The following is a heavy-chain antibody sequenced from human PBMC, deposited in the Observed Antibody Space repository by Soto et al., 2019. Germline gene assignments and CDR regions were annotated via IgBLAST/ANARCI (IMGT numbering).Heavy chain of an antibody. D-gene: IGHD3-16*02. J-gene: IGHJ4*02. CDR1: RFTLSANR. V-gene: IGHV3-7*01. Sequence: EVYLVESGGGLVRPGESLTLSCTSPRFTLSANRVAWVRRAPGKGLEWVATISKDGVEKDYVDSVKGRFTISRDNAKNAVYLQVNTLSVEDTAVYSCVREGWGGNLDYWGQGTLVTVSS. CDR2: ISKDGVEK. CDR3: VREGWGGNLDY.